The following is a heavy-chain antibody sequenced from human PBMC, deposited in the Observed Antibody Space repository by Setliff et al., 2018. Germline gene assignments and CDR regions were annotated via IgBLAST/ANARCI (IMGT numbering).Heavy chain of an antibody. Sequence: SGPTLVNPTQTLTLTCSFSGFSLRSSGMAVGWIRQPPGKALEWLTLIYWDDVKRYSPFLKNRLTITQDTSKNQVVLTLTNMDPVDTATYYCAHRGGYGADSLYYFDVWGQGTLVTVSS. CDR2: IYWDDVK. CDR1: GFSLRSSGMA. V-gene: IGHV2-5*02. CDR3: AHRGGYGADSLYYFDV. J-gene: IGHJ4*02. D-gene: IGHD3-10*01.